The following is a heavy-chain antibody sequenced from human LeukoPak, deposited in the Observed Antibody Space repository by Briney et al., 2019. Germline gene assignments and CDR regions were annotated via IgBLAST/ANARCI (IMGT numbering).Heavy chain of an antibody. CDR1: GGSISSYY. CDR3: AIIRRTTREPGDDMDAFDI. D-gene: IGHD1-14*01. CDR2: IYTSGST. J-gene: IGHJ3*02. Sequence: SETLSLTCTVSGGSISSYYWSWIRQPPGKGLEWIGYIYTSGSTNYNPSLKSRVTISVDTSKNQFSLKLSSVTAADTAVYYCAIIRRTTREPGDDMDAFDIWGQGTMVTVSS. V-gene: IGHV4-4*09.